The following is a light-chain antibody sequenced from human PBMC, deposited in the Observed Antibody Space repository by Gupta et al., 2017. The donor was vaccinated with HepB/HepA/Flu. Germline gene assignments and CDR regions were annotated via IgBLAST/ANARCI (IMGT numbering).Light chain of an antibody. CDR1: QDIGIA. CDR3: QQDDSYPRT. V-gene: IGKV1-8*01. CDR2: AAS. Sequence: ATRMTQSPSSFSASPGDIVTITCRASQDIGIALAWYQQKPGKAPNLLIHAASTLHSGVPSRFSGSGSGTEFTLTISRLQSEDFATFYCQQDDSYPRTFGPGTKVEVK. J-gene: IGKJ1*01.